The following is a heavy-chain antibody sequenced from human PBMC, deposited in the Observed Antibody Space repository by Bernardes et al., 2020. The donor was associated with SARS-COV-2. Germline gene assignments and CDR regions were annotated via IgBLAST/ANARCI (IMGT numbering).Heavy chain of an antibody. CDR1: GGSLTADH. Sequence: SETLSLTCAVYGGSLTADHWTWIRRPPGKGLEWIGAMHYSGSTNYNPSLRSRLTISIDMSNNQFSLNLSSVTAADTAVYYCARDRRPVSTRGAACMDLGGKGTTVTVPA. J-gene: IGHJ6*04. CDR3: ARDRRPVSTRGAACMDL. CDR2: MHYSGST. V-gene: IGHV4-59*01. D-gene: IGHD4-17*01.